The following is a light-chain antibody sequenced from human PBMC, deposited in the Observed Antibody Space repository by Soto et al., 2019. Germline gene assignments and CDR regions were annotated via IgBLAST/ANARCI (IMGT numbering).Light chain of an antibody. CDR2: KAS. V-gene: IGKV1-5*03. Sequence: DIQMTQSPSTLSASVGDRVTISCRASQSVTCWLAWYQQKPGKAPKLLIYKASSLESGVPSRFSGSGSGTEFTLTISGLQPDDFATYYCQQYNSYPWTFGQGTKVEIK. CDR1: QSVTCW. CDR3: QQYNSYPWT. J-gene: IGKJ1*01.